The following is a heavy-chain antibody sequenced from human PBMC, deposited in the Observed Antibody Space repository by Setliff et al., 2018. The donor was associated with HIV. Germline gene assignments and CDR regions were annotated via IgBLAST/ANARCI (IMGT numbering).Heavy chain of an antibody. Sequence: GASVKVSCKVSGYTLNEVSMHWVRQAPNKGREWMEYFDPQYGEPVLAQKLQGRVTLTEDTSTDTAYMELSGLSSEDTGFYYWGIGVIGGWLRPMLDYWGPGTLVTVSS. CDR2: FDPQYGEP. D-gene: IGHD5-12*01. CDR1: GYTLNEVS. V-gene: IGHV1-24*01. CDR3: GIGVIGGWLRPMLDY. J-gene: IGHJ4*02.